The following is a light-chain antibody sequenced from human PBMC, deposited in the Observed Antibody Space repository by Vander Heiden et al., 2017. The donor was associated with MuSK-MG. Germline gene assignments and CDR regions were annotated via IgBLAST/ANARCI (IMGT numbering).Light chain of an antibody. J-gene: IGKJ1*01. V-gene: IGKV1-39*01. CDR1: QIIASY. Sequence: DIQMTQSPSSLSASVGDRVTITCRASQIIASYLNWYQHRPGKAPRLLIYAASSLQSGVPSRFSGDGSGTDFTLTISSLQPEDFATYYCQQSYTTPWTFGQGTKVDIK. CDR2: AAS. CDR3: QQSYTTPWT.